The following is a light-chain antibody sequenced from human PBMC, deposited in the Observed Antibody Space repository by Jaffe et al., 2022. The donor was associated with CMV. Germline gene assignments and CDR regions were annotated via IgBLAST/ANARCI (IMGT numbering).Light chain of an antibody. J-gene: IGKJ4*01. V-gene: IGKV3-11*01. CDR3: QQRRNWPRLT. CDR1: QSVGSY. CDR2: DAS. Sequence: EIVLTQSPATLSLSPGERATLSCRASQSVGSYLAWYQQKPGQAPRLLIYDASNRATGIPARFSGSGSGTDFTLTISSLESEDFAVYYCQQRRNWPRLTFGGGTKVEIK.